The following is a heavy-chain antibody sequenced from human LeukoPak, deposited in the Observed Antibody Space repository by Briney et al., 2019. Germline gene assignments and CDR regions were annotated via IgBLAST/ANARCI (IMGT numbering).Heavy chain of an antibody. J-gene: IGHJ4*02. CDR3: ARDGGSYFDY. D-gene: IGHD1-26*01. CDR1: GFTLSSYW. Sequence: SEGSLRLSCAASGFTLSSYWMHWVRQAPGKGLVWVSRFNSDGSSTRYADSVKGRFTISRDNAKNTLYLQMNSLRVEDTAVYYCARDGGSYFDYWGQGTLVTVSS. V-gene: IGHV3-74*01. CDR2: FNSDGSST.